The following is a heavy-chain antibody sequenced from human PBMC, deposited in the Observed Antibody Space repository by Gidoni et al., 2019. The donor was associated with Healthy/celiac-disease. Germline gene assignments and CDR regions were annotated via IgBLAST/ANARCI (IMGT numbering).Heavy chain of an antibody. CDR2: IIPRLGTE. CDR3: ARDRFTPGGGGATNNLYFDY. Sequence: QVQLVQSGAEVKKPGSSVQVSCKASGGTFSSYAISWVRQAPGQGLAWMGGIIPRLGTENDAQKFQGRVTITADESTSTAYMELSSLRAEDTAVYYCARDRFTPGGGGATNNLYFDYWGQGTLVTVSS. CDR1: GGTFSSYA. V-gene: IGHV1-69*01. J-gene: IGHJ4*02. D-gene: IGHD1-26*01.